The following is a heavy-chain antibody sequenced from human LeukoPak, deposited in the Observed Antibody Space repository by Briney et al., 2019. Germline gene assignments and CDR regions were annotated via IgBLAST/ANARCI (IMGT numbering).Heavy chain of an antibody. V-gene: IGHV4-30-4*07. CDR1: GGSISSGGYS. D-gene: IGHD3-10*01. CDR2: ISSTGST. Sequence: SETLSLTCAVPGGSISSGGYSWSWIRQPPGKGLEWIGYISSTGSTYYNPSLKSRLSISLDTSKNQFSLNLSSVTAADTAVFYCARLGVTQDAFDIWGQGTMVTVSS. J-gene: IGHJ3*02. CDR3: ARLGVTQDAFDI.